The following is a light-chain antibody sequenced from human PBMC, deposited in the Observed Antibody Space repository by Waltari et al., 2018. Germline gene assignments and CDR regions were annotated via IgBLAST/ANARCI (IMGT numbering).Light chain of an antibody. CDR1: GSDVGDSKY. J-gene: IGLJ3*02. Sequence: QSALTQPRSVSGSPGQSVTISCTGIGSDVGDSKYVSWYQQHPGKAPKLVIYDVTQRPSGVPDRFSGSRSGYSASLTVSGLQGEDEADYYCCSYAGSWVFGGGTKLTVL. CDR2: DVT. CDR3: CSYAGSWV. V-gene: IGLV2-11*01.